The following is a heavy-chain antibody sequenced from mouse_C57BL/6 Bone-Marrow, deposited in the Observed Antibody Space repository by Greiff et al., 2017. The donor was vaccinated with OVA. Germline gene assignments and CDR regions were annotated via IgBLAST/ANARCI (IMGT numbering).Heavy chain of an antibody. V-gene: IGHV1-76*01. CDR1: GYTFTDYY. D-gene: IGHD4-1*01. J-gene: IGHJ3*01. CDR3: ARWEAWVAY. CDR2: IYPGSGNT. Sequence: QVQLQQSGAELVRPGASVKLSCKASGYTFTDYYINWVKQRPGQGLEWIARIYPGSGNTYYNEKFKGKATLTAEKSSSTAYMQLSSLTSEDSAVYFCARWEAWVAYWGQGTLVTVSA.